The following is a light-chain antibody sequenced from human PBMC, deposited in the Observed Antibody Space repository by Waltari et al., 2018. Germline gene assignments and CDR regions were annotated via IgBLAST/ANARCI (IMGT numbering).Light chain of an antibody. CDR2: GAS. CDR1: QSVSSTY. CDR3: QHFGGSEWT. J-gene: IGKJ1*01. Sequence: EIVLTQSPGTLSLSPGERATLSCRASQSVSSTYLAWYQQKPGQAPRLLIYGASSGATGIPDRFSGWGSGTDFTLSISRLEPEDSAVYYCQHFGGSEWTFGQGTKVEIK. V-gene: IGKV3-20*01.